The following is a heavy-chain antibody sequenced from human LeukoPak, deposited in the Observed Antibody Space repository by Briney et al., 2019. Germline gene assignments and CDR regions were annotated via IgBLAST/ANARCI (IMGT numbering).Heavy chain of an antibody. D-gene: IGHD2-2*01. CDR1: GFTFISYA. CDR2: ISGSGGST. V-gene: IGHV3-23*01. Sequence: GGSLRLSCAASGFTFISYAMTWVRQAPGKGLEWVSGISGSGGSTYYADSVKGRLTMSRDNSKNTLYLQMNSLRAEDTAVYYCAKGGSTNSNTWFDTWGQGTLVTVSS. J-gene: IGHJ5*02. CDR3: AKGGSTNSNTWFDT.